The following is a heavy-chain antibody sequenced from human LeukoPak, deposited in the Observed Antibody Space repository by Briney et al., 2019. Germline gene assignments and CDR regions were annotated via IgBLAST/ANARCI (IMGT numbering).Heavy chain of an antibody. CDR3: ARCLFGELCLYFDY. CDR1: GGSISSYY. Sequence: PSETLSLTCTVSGGSISSYYWSWIRQPPGKGLEWIGYIYYSGSTNYNPSLKSRATISVDTSKNQFSLKLSSVTAADTAVYYCARCLFGELCLYFDYWGQGTLVTVSS. V-gene: IGHV4-59*08. J-gene: IGHJ4*02. D-gene: IGHD3-10*02. CDR2: IYYSGST.